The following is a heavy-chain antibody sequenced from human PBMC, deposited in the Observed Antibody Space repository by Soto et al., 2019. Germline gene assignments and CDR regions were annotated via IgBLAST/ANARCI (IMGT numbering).Heavy chain of an antibody. J-gene: IGHJ4*02. CDR1: GGSISSYY. CDR3: ARGGGVYYFDY. Sequence: SSETLSLTCTVSGGSISSYYWSWIRQPPGKGLEWIGYIYYSGITDYSPSLKSRVTISVDTSKSQFSLKLSSVTAADTAVYYCARGGGVYYFDYWGQGTLVTVSS. CDR2: IYYSGIT. V-gene: IGHV4-59*01. D-gene: IGHD2-8*02.